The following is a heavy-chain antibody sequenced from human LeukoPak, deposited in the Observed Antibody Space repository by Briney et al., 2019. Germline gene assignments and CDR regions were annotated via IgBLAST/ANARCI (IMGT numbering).Heavy chain of an antibody. J-gene: IGHJ3*02. CDR3: ARYYFSLGAFDI. CDR1: GYSITTGYY. D-gene: IGHD3-10*01. V-gene: IGHV4-38-2*01. CDR2: IHHSGSI. Sequence: PSETLSLTCAVSGYSITTGYYWGWIREPPGMGLECIGNIHHSGSIYYNNPSLKSRTTISVDTSKNQFFLRLNSVTAADTALYYCARYYFSLGAFDIWGQGIMVTVSS.